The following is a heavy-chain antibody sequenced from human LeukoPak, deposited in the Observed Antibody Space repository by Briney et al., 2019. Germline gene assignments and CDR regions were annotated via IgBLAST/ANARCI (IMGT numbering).Heavy chain of an antibody. CDR3: TTESPNGCRYGFNY. V-gene: IGHV3-15*01. CDR1: GFAFSNAW. J-gene: IGHJ4*02. Sequence: GGSLRLSCAASGFAFSNAWMSWVRQAPGKGLEWVGRIKSKTDGGTTDYAAPVKGRFTISRDDSKNTLYLQMNSLKTEDTAVYYCTTESPNGCRYGFNYRGQGTLVTVSS. CDR2: IKSKTDGGTT. D-gene: IGHD5-18*01.